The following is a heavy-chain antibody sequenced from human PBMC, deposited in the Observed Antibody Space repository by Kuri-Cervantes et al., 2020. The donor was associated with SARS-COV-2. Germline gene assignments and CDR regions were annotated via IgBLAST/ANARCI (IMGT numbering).Heavy chain of an antibody. V-gene: IGHV3-30-3*01. CDR3: ARPTFDY. CDR1: GFTFSSFS. J-gene: IGHJ4*02. CDR2: ISYDGADK. Sequence: GGSLRLSCAASGFTFSSFSLHWVRQATGKGLQWVALISYDGADKNYADSVKGRFTISRDNSRKVVYLHMNSLRDEDTAVYYCARPTFDYWGQGTLVTVSS.